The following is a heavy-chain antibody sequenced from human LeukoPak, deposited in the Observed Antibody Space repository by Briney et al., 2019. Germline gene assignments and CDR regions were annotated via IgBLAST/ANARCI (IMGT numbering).Heavy chain of an antibody. Sequence: GGSLRLSCAASGFTFSSYAMSWVRQAPGKGLEWVSAISGSGGSTYYADSVKGRFTISRDNSKNTLYLQMNSLRAEDTAVYYCAKDKLSVSYYGSGSYPFDYWGQGTLVTVSS. V-gene: IGHV3-23*01. CDR3: AKDKLSVSYYGSGSYPFDY. CDR2: ISGSGGST. CDR1: GFTFSSYA. J-gene: IGHJ4*02. D-gene: IGHD3-10*01.